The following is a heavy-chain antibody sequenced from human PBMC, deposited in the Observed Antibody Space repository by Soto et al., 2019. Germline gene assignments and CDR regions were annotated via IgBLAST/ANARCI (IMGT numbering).Heavy chain of an antibody. D-gene: IGHD6-6*01. J-gene: IGHJ6*02. CDR1: GYTFTSYG. CDR3: ARGSSSYYYYGMDV. Sequence: EASVKVSCKASGYTFTSYGISWVRQAPGQGLEWMGWISAYNGNTNYAQKLQGRVTMTTDTSTSTAYMELRSLRSDDTAVYYCARGSSSYYYYGMDVWAKGPRSPSP. CDR2: ISAYNGNT. V-gene: IGHV1-18*01.